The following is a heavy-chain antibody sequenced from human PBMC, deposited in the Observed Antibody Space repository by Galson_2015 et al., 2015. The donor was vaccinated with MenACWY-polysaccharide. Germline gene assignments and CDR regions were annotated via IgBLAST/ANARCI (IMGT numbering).Heavy chain of an antibody. D-gene: IGHD5-18*01. CDR1: GFTFSSYE. CDR2: ISSSGSTI. Sequence: SLRLSCAASGFTFSSYEMNWVRQAPGKGLEWVSYISSSGSTIYYADSVKGRFTISRDNAKNSLYLQMNSLRAEDTAVYYCAKGAGIEDGIQLWFYYYYGMDVWGQGTTVTVSS. V-gene: IGHV3-48*03. CDR3: AKGAGIEDGIQLWFYYYYGMDV. J-gene: IGHJ6*02.